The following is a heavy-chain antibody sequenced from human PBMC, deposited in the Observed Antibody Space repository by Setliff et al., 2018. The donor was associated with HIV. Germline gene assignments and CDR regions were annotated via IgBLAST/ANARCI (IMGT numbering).Heavy chain of an antibody. CDR3: VTDSKYDSSGYHYY. Sequence: GGSLRLSCAASGFTFNSQNMNWVRQAPGKGLEWLSFIDSTSSNIFYADSVKGRFTISRDNAENSLYLQMNNLRAEDTAVYYCVTDSKYDSSGYHYYWGQGTLVTVSS. CDR2: IDSTSSNI. CDR1: GFTFNSQN. J-gene: IGHJ4*02. V-gene: IGHV3-48*01. D-gene: IGHD3-22*01.